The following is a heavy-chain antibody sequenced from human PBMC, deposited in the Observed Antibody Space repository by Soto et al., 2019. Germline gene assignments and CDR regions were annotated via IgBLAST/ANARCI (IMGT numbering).Heavy chain of an antibody. D-gene: IGHD1-1*01. Sequence: GGSLRLSCAASGFTVSSNYMSWVRQAPGKGLEWVSVIYSGGSTYYADSVKGRFTISRDNSKNTLYLQMNSLRAEDTAVYYCASSSAFGNDVHFDYWGQGTLVTVSS. CDR1: GFTVSSNY. J-gene: IGHJ4*02. CDR2: IYSGGST. V-gene: IGHV3-66*01. CDR3: ASSSAFGNDVHFDY.